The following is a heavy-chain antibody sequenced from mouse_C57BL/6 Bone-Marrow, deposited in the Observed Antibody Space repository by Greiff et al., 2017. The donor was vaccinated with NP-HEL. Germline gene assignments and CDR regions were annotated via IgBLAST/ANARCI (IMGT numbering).Heavy chain of an antibody. CDR2: IDPSDSYT. D-gene: IGHD4-1*01. CDR1: GYTFTSYW. Sequence: QVQLQQSGAELVMPGASVKLSCKASGYTFTSYWMHWVKQRPGQGLEWIGEIDPSDSYTNYNQKFKGKSTLTVDKSSSTAYMQLSSLTSEDSAVYYCARLGLSFDYWGQGTTLTVSS. CDR3: ARLGLSFDY. V-gene: IGHV1-69*01. J-gene: IGHJ2*01.